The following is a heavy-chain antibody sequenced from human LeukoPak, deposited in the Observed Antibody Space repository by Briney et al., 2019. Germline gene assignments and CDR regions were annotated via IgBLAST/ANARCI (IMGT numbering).Heavy chain of an antibody. V-gene: IGHV3-9*01. CDR2: ISWNSGSI. CDR3: AKGRYYYDSSGYRLSYFDY. Sequence: GRSLRLSCAASGFTFDDYAMHWVRQAPGKGLEWVSGISWNSGSIGYADSVKGRFTISRDNAKNSLYLQMNSLRAEDTALYYCAKGRYYYDSSGYRLSYFDYWGQGTLVTVPS. J-gene: IGHJ4*02. CDR1: GFTFDDYA. D-gene: IGHD3-22*01.